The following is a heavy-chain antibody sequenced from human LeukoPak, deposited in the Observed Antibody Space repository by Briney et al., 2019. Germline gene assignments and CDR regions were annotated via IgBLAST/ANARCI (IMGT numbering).Heavy chain of an antibody. CDR3: AKASLSSVGATTGDAFDI. Sequence: GGSLRLSCAASGFTFSSYAMSWVRQAPGKGLEWVSAISGSGGSTYYADSVKGRFTISRDNSKNTLYLQMNSLRAEDTAVYYCAKASLSSVGATTGDAFDIWGQGTMVTVSS. CDR1: GFTFSSYA. J-gene: IGHJ3*02. D-gene: IGHD1-26*01. CDR2: ISGSGGST. V-gene: IGHV3-23*01.